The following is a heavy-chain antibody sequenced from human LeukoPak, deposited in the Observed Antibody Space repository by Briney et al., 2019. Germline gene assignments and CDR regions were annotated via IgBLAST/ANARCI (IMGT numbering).Heavy chain of an antibody. CDR1: GFTFSSYA. Sequence: PGGSLRLSCSASGFTFSSYAMHWVRQAPGKGLEWVAVVSYDGSKYYADSVKGRFTISRDNSKNTLYLQMSSLRAEDTAVYYCAKKYGVTVYGSGLNYFDYWGQGTLVTVSS. J-gene: IGHJ4*02. V-gene: IGHV3-30*04. CDR2: VSYDGSK. CDR3: AKKYGVTVYGSGLNYFDY. D-gene: IGHD6-19*01.